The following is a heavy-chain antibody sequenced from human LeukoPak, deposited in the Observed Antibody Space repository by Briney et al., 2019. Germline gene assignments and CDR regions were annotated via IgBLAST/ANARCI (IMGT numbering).Heavy chain of an antibody. Sequence: PGRSLRLSCAASGFTFSSYXXXXXXXXXXXXXXXXTVISYDGSNKYXAXSXXXXXTISRDXXKNTLYLQMNSLRAEDTAVYYCARNLRGSGPYMGGYWGQGTLVTVSS. CDR1: GFTFSSYX. D-gene: IGHD3-10*01. CDR2: ISYDGSNK. V-gene: IGHV3-30*04. CDR3: ARNLRGSGPYMGGY. J-gene: IGHJ4*02.